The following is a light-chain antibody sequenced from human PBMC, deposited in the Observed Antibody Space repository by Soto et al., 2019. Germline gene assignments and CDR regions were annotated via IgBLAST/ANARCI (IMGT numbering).Light chain of an antibody. CDR3: QQYGSSPRT. J-gene: IGKJ1*01. V-gene: IGKV3-20*01. CDR2: AAS. CDR1: QSFRGL. Sequence: HSPSTLSFSPREKATPFSGASQSFRGLLAWYQQKPGQAPRLLIYAASNRATGIPDRFTGSGSGTDFTLTISRLEPEDFAVYYCQQYGSSPRTFGQGTKVDIK.